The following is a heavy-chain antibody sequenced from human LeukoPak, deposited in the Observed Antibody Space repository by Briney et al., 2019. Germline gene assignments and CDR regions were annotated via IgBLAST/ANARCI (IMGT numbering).Heavy chain of an antibody. D-gene: IGHD6-13*01. CDR2: IYHSGST. CDR3: ARHGHSSTALNSYDY. CDR1: GGSFSGYY. J-gene: IGHJ4*02. Sequence: SETLSLTCAVYGGSFSGYYWSWIRQPPGKGLEWIGSIYHSGSTYYNPSLKSRVTISVDTSKNQFSLKLSSVTAADTAVYYCARHGHSSTALNSYDYWGQGTLVTVSS. V-gene: IGHV4-34*01.